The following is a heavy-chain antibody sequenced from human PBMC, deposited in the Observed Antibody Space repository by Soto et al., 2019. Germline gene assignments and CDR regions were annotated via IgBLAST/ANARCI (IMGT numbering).Heavy chain of an antibody. CDR1: GFTFSNFA. CDR2: ISESGDGT. D-gene: IGHD5-12*01. J-gene: IGHJ4*02. V-gene: IGHV3-23*01. Sequence: EVQLLASGGGLVQPGGSLRLSCAASGFTFSNFATSWVRQAPGKGLEWVSGISESGDGTNYADPVKGRFTISRDNSQTTLYLQMSSLRVEDTAGDYCAILNSDYHRGFLVYCGQGTLVTFSS. CDR3: AILNSDYHRGFLVY.